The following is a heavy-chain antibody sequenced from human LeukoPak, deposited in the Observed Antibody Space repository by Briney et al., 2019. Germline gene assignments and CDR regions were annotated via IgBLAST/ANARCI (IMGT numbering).Heavy chain of an antibody. D-gene: IGHD6-6*01. CDR2: INPDSGGT. CDR3: ARDSSSSGIGY. V-gene: IGHV1-2*02. CDR1: GYTFTGYY. Sequence: ASVQVSCKASGYTFTGYYMHWVRQAPGQGLEWMGWINPDSGGTNYAQKFQGRVTMTRDTSISTAYMELSRLRSDDTAVYYCARDSSSSGIGYWGQGTLVTVSS. J-gene: IGHJ4*02.